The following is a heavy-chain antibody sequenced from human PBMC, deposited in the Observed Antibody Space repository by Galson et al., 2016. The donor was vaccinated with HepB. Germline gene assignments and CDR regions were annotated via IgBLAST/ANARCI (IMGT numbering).Heavy chain of an antibody. J-gene: IGHJ4*02. D-gene: IGHD7-27*01. CDR2: INPHDGST. CDR1: GYTFTNYY. V-gene: IGHV1-46*01. CDR3: PLGQPFDY. Sequence: SVKVSCKASGYTFTNYYLHWVRQAPGQGLEWMGIINPHDGSTNHAQKFQGRITLTRDTSTSTVYMELSSLRSEDTAVYYCPLGQPFDYWGQGALVTVSS.